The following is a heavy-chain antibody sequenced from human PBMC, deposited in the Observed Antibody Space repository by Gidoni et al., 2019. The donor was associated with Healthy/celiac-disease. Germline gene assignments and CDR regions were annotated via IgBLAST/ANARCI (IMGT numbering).Heavy chain of an antibody. D-gene: IGHD3-3*01. CDR1: GFTFSSYS. CDR2: ISSSSSYI. V-gene: IGHV3-21*01. J-gene: IGHJ4*02. Sequence: EVQLVASGGGLVQPGGSLRLSCAPSGFTFSSYSMNWVRQAPGKGLEWVSSISSSSSYIYYADSVKGRFTISRDNAKNSLYLQMNSLRAEDTAVYYCAREGRFGGYDFWSGYPNWGQGTLVTVSS. CDR3: AREGRFGGYDFWSGYPN.